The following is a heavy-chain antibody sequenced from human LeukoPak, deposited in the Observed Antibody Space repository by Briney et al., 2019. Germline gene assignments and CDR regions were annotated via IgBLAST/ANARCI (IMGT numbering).Heavy chain of an antibody. V-gene: IGHV3-11*01. D-gene: IGHD1-26*01. CDR3: TRAVGLGPGAHFDQ. CDR1: GFSFSRYY. J-gene: IGHJ4*02. CDR2: IPTSGISV. Sequence: GGSLRLSCAASGFSFSRYYMSWVRQTPGKALEWISYIPTSGISVQYADSVRGRFTASRDDAKNSLHLQMDSLRVEDTAVYYCTRAVGLGPGAHFDQWGQGALVIVSS.